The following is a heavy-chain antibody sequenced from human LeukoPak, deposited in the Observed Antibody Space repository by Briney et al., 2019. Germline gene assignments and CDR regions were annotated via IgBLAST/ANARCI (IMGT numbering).Heavy chain of an antibody. Sequence: PGGSLRLSCAASGFTFSSYEMNWVRQAPGKGLEWVSYISSSGNTIYYADSVKGRFTISRDNAKNSLYLQMNSLRAEDTAVYYCARDYYSSRSYPFDYWGQGTLVTVSS. D-gene: IGHD3-10*01. CDR3: ARDYYSSRSYPFDY. CDR1: GFTFSSYE. J-gene: IGHJ4*02. V-gene: IGHV3-48*03. CDR2: ISSSGNTI.